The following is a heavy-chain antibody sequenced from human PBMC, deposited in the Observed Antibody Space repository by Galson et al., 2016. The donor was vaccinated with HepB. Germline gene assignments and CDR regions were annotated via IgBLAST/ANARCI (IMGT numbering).Heavy chain of an antibody. CDR3: ARRYSYGGY. Sequence: SETLSLTCTVSGGSVSSGSYYWSWIRQPPGKGLEWIGNIYYSGSTNYNTSLKSRVTISVDTSENQFSLKLSSVTAADTAVYNCARRYSYGGYWGQGTLLTVSS. CDR1: GGSVSSGSYY. V-gene: IGHV4-61*01. D-gene: IGHD5-18*01. J-gene: IGHJ4*02. CDR2: IYYSGST.